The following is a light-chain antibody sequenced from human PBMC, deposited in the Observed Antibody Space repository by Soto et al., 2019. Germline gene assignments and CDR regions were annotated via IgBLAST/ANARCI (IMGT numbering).Light chain of an antibody. CDR3: QVWDSSSEWV. CDR2: NDS. V-gene: IGLV3-21*02. J-gene: IGLJ3*02. CDR1: NIGTKS. Sequence: SYKLSQPPSLSVAPGQPARITCGGNNIGTKSVHWYQQKPGQAPLLVVFNDSDRPSGIPERFSGSNSGDTATTATLTISRVEAGDEADYYCQVWDSSSEWVFGGGTKLTVL.